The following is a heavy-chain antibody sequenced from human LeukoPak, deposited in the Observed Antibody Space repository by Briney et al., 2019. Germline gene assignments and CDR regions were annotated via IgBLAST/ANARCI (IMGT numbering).Heavy chain of an antibody. Sequence: GGSLRLSCAASGFTFSSYGMHWVRQAPGKGLEWVAVISYDGSNKYYADSVKGRFTISRDNSKNTLYLQMNSLRAEDTALYYCAKGSSGWPSNPNAFDIWGQGTMVTVSS. D-gene: IGHD6-19*01. J-gene: IGHJ3*02. CDR1: GFTFSSYG. V-gene: IGHV3-30*18. CDR3: AKGSSGWPSNPNAFDI. CDR2: ISYDGSNK.